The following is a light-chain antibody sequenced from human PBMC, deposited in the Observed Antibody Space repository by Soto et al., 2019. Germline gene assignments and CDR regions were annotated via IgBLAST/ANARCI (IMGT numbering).Light chain of an antibody. V-gene: IGKV3-20*01. Sequence: EIVLTQSPGTLSLSPGEIATLSCRASQSVSSSYLAWYQQKPGQAPRLLIYGASSRASGIPDRFSGSGSGTDFTLPISRVEPEDFAVYCCQQYGRSPWTFGQGTKVEIK. CDR1: QSVSSSY. J-gene: IGKJ1*01. CDR3: QQYGRSPWT. CDR2: GAS.